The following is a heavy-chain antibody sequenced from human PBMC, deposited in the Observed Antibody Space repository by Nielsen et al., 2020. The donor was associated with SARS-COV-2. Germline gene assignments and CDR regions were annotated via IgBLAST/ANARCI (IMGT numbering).Heavy chain of an antibody. CDR3: ARVARGETGFDAFDI. CDR1: GFAFSDYA. J-gene: IGHJ3*02. D-gene: IGHD2-21*01. CDR2: MSRSGART. Sequence: GGSLRLSCAASGFAFSDYAMTWIRQAPGKGLEWITHMSRSGARTKSADSVKGRFTISRDNAKNSVYLQMNSLRPDDTAVYYCARVARGETGFDAFDIWGQGTMVAVSS. V-gene: IGHV3-11*05.